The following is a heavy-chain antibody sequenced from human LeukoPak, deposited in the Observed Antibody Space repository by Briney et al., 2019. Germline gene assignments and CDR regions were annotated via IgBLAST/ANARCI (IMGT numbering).Heavy chain of an antibody. CDR3: ARDYHYYDSSGMPFDY. Sequence: GGSLRLSCAASGFTFSSYAMSWVRQAPGKGLEWVANIKQEGSEKYYVDSVKGRFTISRDNAKNSLYLQMNSLRAEDTAVYYCARDYHYYDSSGMPFDYWGQGTLVTVSS. J-gene: IGHJ4*02. CDR1: GFTFSSYA. D-gene: IGHD3-22*01. CDR2: IKQEGSEK. V-gene: IGHV3-7*01.